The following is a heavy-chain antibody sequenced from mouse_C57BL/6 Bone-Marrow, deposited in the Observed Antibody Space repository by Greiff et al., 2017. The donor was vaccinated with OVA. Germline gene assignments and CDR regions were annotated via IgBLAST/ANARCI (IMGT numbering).Heavy chain of an antibody. Sequence: VQLQQSGPELVKPGASVKISCKASGYTFTDYYMNWVKQSHGKSLEWIGDINPNNGGTSYNQKFKGKATLTVDKSSSTAYMEPRSLTSEDSAVYYCARGYDGYWAWFAYWGQGTLVTVSA. CDR2: INPNNGGT. V-gene: IGHV1-26*01. J-gene: IGHJ3*01. D-gene: IGHD2-3*01. CDR3: ARGYDGYWAWFAY. CDR1: GYTFTDYY.